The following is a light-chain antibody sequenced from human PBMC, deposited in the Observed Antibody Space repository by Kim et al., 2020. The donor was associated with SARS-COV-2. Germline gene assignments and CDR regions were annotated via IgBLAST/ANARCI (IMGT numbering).Light chain of an antibody. CDR1: QSISSY. V-gene: IGKV1-39*01. Sequence: DIQMTQSPSSLSASVGDRVTITCRASQSISSYLNWYQQKPGKAPKLLIYAASSLQSGVPSRFSGSGSGTDFTLTISSLQPEDFATYYCQQSYSGKWTFSQGTKVDIK. CDR3: QQSYSGKWT. J-gene: IGKJ1*01. CDR2: AAS.